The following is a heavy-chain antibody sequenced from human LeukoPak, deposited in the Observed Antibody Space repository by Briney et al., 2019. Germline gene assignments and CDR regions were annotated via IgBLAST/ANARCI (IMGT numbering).Heavy chain of an antibody. CDR2: VNHSGST. D-gene: IGHD2-15*01. CDR3: ARLSGGPIS. CDR1: GGSFGDYY. J-gene: IGHJ4*02. V-gene: IGHV4-34*01. Sequence: SETLSLTCAVYGGSFGDYYWSWIRQPPGKGLEWIGDVNHSGSTNYNPSLKSRVTISADTSKNQLSLKLNSVTAADTAVYYCARLSGGPISWGQGTLVSVSS.